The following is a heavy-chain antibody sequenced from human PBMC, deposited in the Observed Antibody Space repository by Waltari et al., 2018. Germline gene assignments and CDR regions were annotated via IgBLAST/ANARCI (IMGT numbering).Heavy chain of an antibody. D-gene: IGHD3-10*01. J-gene: IGHJ4*02. CDR2: ISYDGSNK. Sequence: QVQLVESGGGVVQPGRSLRLSCAASGFTLSSYGMHRVRQVHGQGLEWVAVISYDGSNKYYADSVKGRFNISRDNSKNTLDLQMNSLRAEDTAVYYCAKDMAHLWFGESTNSFDYWGQGTLVTVSS. CDR3: AKDMAHLWFGESTNSFDY. CDR1: GFTLSSYG. V-gene: IGHV3-30*18.